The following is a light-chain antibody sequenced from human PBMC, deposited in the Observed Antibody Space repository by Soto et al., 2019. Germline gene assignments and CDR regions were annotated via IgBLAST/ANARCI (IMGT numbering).Light chain of an antibody. V-gene: IGKV3D-15*01. CDR2: GAS. CDR3: QQYNKLPQT. J-gene: IGKJ2*01. CDR1: QSVSTN. Sequence: IVMTQSPGTLSVSPGERATLSCRASQSVSTNLAWYQKKPGQAPRLLVFGASTRATGIAARFSGSGSGTDFTLTITSLQSEDYGVYYCQQYNKLPQTFGPGTQLEIK.